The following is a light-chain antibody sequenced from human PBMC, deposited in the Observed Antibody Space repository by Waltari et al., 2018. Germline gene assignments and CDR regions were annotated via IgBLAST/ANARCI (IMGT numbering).Light chain of an antibody. Sequence: ELVLTQSPGLLSLSPGERATLPCRASQSVSSSYLAWFRQRPGQAPRLLIYGASSRATGIPDRFSGSGSGTDFTLVISRLEPEDFAVYYCQQYADSPLTFGQGTSLEIK. CDR3: QQYADSPLT. J-gene: IGKJ2*01. CDR2: GAS. CDR1: QSVSSSY. V-gene: IGKV3-20*01.